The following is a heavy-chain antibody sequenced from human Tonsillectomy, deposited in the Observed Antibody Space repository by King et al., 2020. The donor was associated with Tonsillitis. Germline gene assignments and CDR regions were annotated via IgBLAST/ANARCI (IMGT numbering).Heavy chain of an antibody. CDR3: AREAQIVFGSGSLRPYFYYGMDV. J-gene: IGHJ6*02. V-gene: IGHV4-31*03. D-gene: IGHD3-10*01. CDR2: IYYSGST. Sequence: QVQLQESGPGLVKPSQTLSLTCTVSGGSISSGGYYWTWIRQHPGKGLEWIGYIYYSGSTSYNPSLKSRVTISLDTSKNQFSLKLNSVTAADTAVYYCAREAQIVFGSGSLRPYFYYGMDVWGQGTTVTVSS. CDR1: GGSISSGGYY.